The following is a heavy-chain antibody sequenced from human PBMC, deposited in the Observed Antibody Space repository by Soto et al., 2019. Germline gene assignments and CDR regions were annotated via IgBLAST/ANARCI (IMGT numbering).Heavy chain of an antibody. J-gene: IGHJ4*02. CDR1: GFTFSSDA. CDR3: ASWGGSGGSCYWCLFDF. CDR2: ISFDGSNK. V-gene: IGHV3-30-3*01. D-gene: IGHD2-15*01. Sequence: QVHLAESGGSVVQPGRSLRLSCVASGFTFSSDAVHWVRQAPCKGLEWVAVISFDGSNKHYADSVKGRFTISRDNSKNTLYLQMNSLSAEDTAVYSCASWGGSGGSCYWCLFDFWGQGTLVTVSS.